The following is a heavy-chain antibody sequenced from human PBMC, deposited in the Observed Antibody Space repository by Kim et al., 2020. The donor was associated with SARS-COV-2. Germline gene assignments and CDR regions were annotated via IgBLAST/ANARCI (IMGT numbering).Heavy chain of an antibody. V-gene: IGHV4-39*01. CDR2: IYYSGST. Sequence: SETLSLTCTVSGGSISSSSYYWGWIRQPPGKGLEWIGSIYYSGSTYYNPSLKSRVTISVDTSKNQFSLKLSSVTAADTAVYYCARRVAHGSLVRVLDYWGQGTLVTVSS. J-gene: IGHJ4*02. D-gene: IGHD3-10*01. CDR1: GGSISSSSYY. CDR3: ARRVAHGSLVRVLDY.